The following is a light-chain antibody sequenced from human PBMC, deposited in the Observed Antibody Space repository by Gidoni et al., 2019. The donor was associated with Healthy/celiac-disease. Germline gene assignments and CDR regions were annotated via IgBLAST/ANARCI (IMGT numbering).Light chain of an antibody. V-gene: IGKV3-11*01. J-gene: IGKJ4*01. Sequence: EIVLTQSPATLSLSPGARATLSCRTSQRVSSYLAWYQQKPGQAPRLLIDDASNRATGIPARFSGSCSGTDFTLTISSLEPEDFAVYYCQQRSNWGLTFGGGTKVEIK. CDR1: QRVSSY. CDR2: DAS. CDR3: QQRSNWGLT.